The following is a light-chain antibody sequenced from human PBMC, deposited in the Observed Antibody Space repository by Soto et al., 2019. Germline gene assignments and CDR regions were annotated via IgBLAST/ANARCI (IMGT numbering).Light chain of an antibody. CDR3: QQRTTWLI. V-gene: IGKV3-11*01. CDR1: HSVSTN. J-gene: IGKJ4*01. Sequence: EVVLTQSPVTLSLSPGERATLSCRASHSVSTNLAWYQQKPGQAPRLLIYDATNRATGIPARFSGSGSETDFTLPTSTKGPKVFQFYYCQQRTTWLILAGGTKGEIK. CDR2: DAT.